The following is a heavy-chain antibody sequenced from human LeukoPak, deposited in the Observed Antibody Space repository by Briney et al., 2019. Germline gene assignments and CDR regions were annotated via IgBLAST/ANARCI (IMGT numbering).Heavy chain of an antibody. D-gene: IGHD4-17*01. CDR3: AKDNGDYLIYYFDY. J-gene: IGHJ4*02. CDR2: ISSSSTYI. Sequence: GGSLRLSCAASGFTFSSYSMNWVRQAPGKGLEWVSSISSSSTYIYSADSVKGRFTISRDNAKISLYLQMNSLRAEDTAVYYCAKDNGDYLIYYFDYWGQGTLVTVSS. V-gene: IGHV3-21*04. CDR1: GFTFSSYS.